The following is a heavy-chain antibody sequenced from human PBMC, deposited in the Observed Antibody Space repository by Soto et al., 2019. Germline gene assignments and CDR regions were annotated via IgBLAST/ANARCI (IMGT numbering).Heavy chain of an antibody. CDR2: IFYSGIS. CDR1: GDSLSFYY. Sequence: NPAETLSLTCTVSGDSLSFYYWTWIRQAPGKGLEWMGYIFYSGISSYNPSLKSRVTMSVDPSKNQFSLKLSSVTAADTAVYFCARGVSTSWLFSYMDVWGKGTTVTVSS. J-gene: IGHJ6*03. V-gene: IGHV4-59*01. D-gene: IGHD6-13*01. CDR3: ARGVSTSWLFSYMDV.